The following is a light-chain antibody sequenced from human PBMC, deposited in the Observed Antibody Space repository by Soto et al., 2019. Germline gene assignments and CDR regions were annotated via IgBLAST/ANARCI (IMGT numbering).Light chain of an antibody. CDR3: CSYAGSYTLWV. J-gene: IGLJ3*02. Sequence: QSALTQPRSVSGSPGQSVTISCTGTSSDVGGYNFVSWYRQHPGKAPKLIIYDVSKRPSGVPDRFSGSKSGNTASLTISGLQAEHEADYHCCSYAGSYTLWVLGGGTKLPVL. V-gene: IGLV2-11*01. CDR2: DVS. CDR1: SSDVGGYNF.